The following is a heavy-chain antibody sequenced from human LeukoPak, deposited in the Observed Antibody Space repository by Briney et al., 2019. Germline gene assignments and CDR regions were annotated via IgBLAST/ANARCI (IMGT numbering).Heavy chain of an antibody. CDR1: GYTFTGYY. Sequence: GASVKVSCKASGYTFTGYYMHWVRQAPGQGLEWMGWINPNSGGTNYAQKFQGRVTMTRDTSISTAYMELSRLRSDDTAVYYCARDHLILAAADASPFDYWGQGTLVTVSS. J-gene: IGHJ4*02. D-gene: IGHD6-13*01. CDR3: ARDHLILAAADASPFDY. CDR2: INPNSGGT. V-gene: IGHV1-2*02.